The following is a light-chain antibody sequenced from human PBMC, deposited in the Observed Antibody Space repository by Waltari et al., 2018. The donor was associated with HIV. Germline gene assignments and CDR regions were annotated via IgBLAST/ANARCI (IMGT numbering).Light chain of an antibody. Sequence: QSVLTQPPSVSGAPGPRVTIPCTGRRSNIGAGHDVPRYPQLPGTAPKPLSYGNGHRPSGVPDRFSGSKSGTSASLAITGLQAEDEADYDCQSYDSSLSGWVFGGGTKLTVL. J-gene: IGLJ3*02. CDR2: GNG. V-gene: IGLV1-40*01. CDR1: RSNIGAGHD. CDR3: QSYDSSLSGWV.